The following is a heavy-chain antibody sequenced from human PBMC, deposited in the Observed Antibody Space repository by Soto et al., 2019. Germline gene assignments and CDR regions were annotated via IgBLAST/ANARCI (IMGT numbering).Heavy chain of an antibody. CDR3: TRGLRAYCSSTSCYELGY. V-gene: IGHV3-74*01. Sequence: GGSLRLSCAASGFTFSSYWMHWVRQAPGKGLVWVSRINRDGSDTAYADSVKGRFTISRDNAKDTLYLQMNSLRAEDTAVYFCTRGLRAYCSSTSCYELGYWGQGTLVTVSS. CDR2: INRDGSDT. D-gene: IGHD2-2*01. CDR1: GFTFSSYW. J-gene: IGHJ4*02.